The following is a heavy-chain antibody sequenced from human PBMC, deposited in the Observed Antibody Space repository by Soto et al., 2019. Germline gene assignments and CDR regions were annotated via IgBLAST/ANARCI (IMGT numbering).Heavy chain of an antibody. J-gene: IGHJ4*02. CDR1: GYSFTSYY. D-gene: IGHD3-3*01. CDR2: INPSGGST. V-gene: IGHV1-46*01. Sequence: GESLKISCKGSGYSFTSYYMHWVRQAPGQGLEWMGIINPSGGSTSYAQKFQGRVTMTRDTSTSTVYMELSSLRSEDTAVYYCARELSHDFWSGYVFDYWGQGTLVTVSS. CDR3: ARELSHDFWSGYVFDY.